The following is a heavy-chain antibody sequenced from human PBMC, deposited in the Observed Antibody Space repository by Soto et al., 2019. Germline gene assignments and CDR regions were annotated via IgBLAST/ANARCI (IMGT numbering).Heavy chain of an antibody. CDR3: ARDCVLEYSSSFQRGWFDP. Sequence: QVQLVESGGGVVQPGRSLRLSCAASGFTFSSYGMHWVRQAPGKGLEWVAVIWYDGSNKYYADSVKGRFTISRDNSKNTLYLQMNRLRAEDTDVYYCARDCVLEYSSSFQRGWFDPWGQGTLVTVSS. CDR2: IWYDGSNK. CDR1: GFTFSSYG. V-gene: IGHV3-33*01. J-gene: IGHJ5*02. D-gene: IGHD6-6*01.